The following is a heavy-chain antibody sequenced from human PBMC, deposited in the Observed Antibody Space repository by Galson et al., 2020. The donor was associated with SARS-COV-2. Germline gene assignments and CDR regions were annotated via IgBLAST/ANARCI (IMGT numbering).Heavy chain of an antibody. J-gene: IGHJ4*02. V-gene: IGHV3-30*18. D-gene: IGHD3-22*01. CDR2: ISFDGSDI. CDR1: GFTFTSYG. Sequence: GGSLRLSCAASGFTFTSYGMNWVRQAPGKGLEWVAVISFDGSDIYYADSVKGRFTISRDNSKNMLYLQMNSLRAEDTALYYCAKDPQAEGYYDSSGYNHWGQGTLVTVS. CDR3: AKDPQAEGYYDSSGYNH.